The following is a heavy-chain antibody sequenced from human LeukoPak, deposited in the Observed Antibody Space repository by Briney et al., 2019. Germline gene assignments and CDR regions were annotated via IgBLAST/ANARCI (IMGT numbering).Heavy chain of an antibody. CDR3: AKDRDGVGAMYGYYFDY. D-gene: IGHD1-26*01. V-gene: IGHV3-30*04. J-gene: IGHJ4*02. Sequence: PGGSLRLSCAASGFTFSSYAMHWVRQAPGKGLEWVAVISYDGSNKYYADSVKGRFTISRDNSKNTLYLQMNSLRAEDTAVYYCAKDRDGVGAMYGYYFDYWGQGTLVTVSS. CDR1: GFTFSSYA. CDR2: ISYDGSNK.